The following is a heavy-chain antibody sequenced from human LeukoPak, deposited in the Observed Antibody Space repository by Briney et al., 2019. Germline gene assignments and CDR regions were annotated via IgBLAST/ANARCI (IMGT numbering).Heavy chain of an antibody. CDR3: ARVLYCSSTSCSDAFDI. CDR2: IYYSGST. D-gene: IGHD2-2*01. Sequence: SETLSLTCTVSGGSISSSSYYWGWIRQPPGKGLEWIGSIYYSGSTYYNPSLKSRVTISVDTSKNQFSLKLSSVTAADTAVYYCARVLYCSSTSCSDAFDIWGQGTMVTVSS. J-gene: IGHJ3*02. CDR1: GGSISSSSYY. V-gene: IGHV4-39*07.